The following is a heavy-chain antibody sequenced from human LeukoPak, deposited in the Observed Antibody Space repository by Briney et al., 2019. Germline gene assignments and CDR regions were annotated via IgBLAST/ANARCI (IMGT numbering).Heavy chain of an antibody. Sequence: GGSLRLSCAASGFTFSNYAMSWVRQAPGKGLEWGSVISGSGGRTYYADSVKGRFTISRDNSRNTVYLQMTSLRAEDTAVYYCANPPTDYGDYVDHDAFDIWGQGTMVTVSS. CDR2: ISGSGGRT. V-gene: IGHV3-23*01. CDR1: GFTFSNYA. J-gene: IGHJ3*02. D-gene: IGHD4-17*01. CDR3: ANPPTDYGDYVDHDAFDI.